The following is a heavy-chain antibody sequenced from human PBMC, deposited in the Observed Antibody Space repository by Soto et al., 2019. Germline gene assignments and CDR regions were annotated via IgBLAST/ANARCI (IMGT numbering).Heavy chain of an antibody. V-gene: IGHV4-59*08. CDR1: GGSISSYY. CDR2: IYYSGST. CDR3: ARRSGYAFDY. J-gene: IGHJ4*02. Sequence: QVQLQESGPGLVKPSETLSFTCTVSGGSISSYYWSWIRQPPGKGLEWIGYIYYSGSTNYNPSLKSRVTISVDTSKNQFSLKLSSVTAADTAVYYCARRSGYAFDYWGQGTLVTVSS. D-gene: IGHD5-12*01.